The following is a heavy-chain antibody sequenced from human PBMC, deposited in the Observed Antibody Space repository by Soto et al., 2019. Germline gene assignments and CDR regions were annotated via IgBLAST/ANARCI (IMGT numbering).Heavy chain of an antibody. Sequence: QVQLVQSGAEVKRPGSSVKVSCKASGDTFAFHSINWVRQAPGLGLEWMGRINPILSMSNYAQRFQGRVTMTADKSTSTAYMVLSSVRSEDTAIYYCATSYGSGYRAFDYWGPGALVTVSS. CDR3: ATSYGSGYRAFDY. J-gene: IGHJ4*02. CDR2: INPILSMS. D-gene: IGHD3-10*01. CDR1: GDTFAFHS. V-gene: IGHV1-69*02.